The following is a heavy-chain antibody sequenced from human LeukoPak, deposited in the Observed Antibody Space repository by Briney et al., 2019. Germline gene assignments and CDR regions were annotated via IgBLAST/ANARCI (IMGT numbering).Heavy chain of an antibody. V-gene: IGHV1-2*02. CDR3: ARAPGSGYAFDS. Sequence: ASVKVSCKASGYTFTGYYIHWVRQAPGQELEWMGWINPDSGGTKSAQKFQGRVTMTRDTSINTAYMELSRLASDDTAVYYCARAPGSGYAFDSWGQGTQVTVSS. J-gene: IGHJ4*02. D-gene: IGHD5-12*01. CDR1: GYTFTGYY. CDR2: INPDSGGT.